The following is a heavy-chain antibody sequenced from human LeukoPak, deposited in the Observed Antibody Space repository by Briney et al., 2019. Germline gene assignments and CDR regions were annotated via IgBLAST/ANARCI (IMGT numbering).Heavy chain of an antibody. V-gene: IGHV3-11*01. J-gene: IGHJ6*03. CDR2: MSSSGSTI. D-gene: IGHD1-26*01. Sequence: GGSLRLSCAPSGFTFSDYYMSWIPQAPGKGREWVSYMSSSGSTIYYADSVKGRSTISRDNAKNSLYLQMNSLRAEDTAVYYCARGGSVGWTAHYYMDVWGKGTTVTVSS. CDR1: GFTFSDYY. CDR3: ARGGSVGWTAHYYMDV.